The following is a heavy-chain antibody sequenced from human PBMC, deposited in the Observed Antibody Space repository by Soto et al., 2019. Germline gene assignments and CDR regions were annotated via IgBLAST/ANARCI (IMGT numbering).Heavy chain of an antibody. V-gene: IGHV4-59*08. CDR1: GGSISSYY. Sequence: QVQLQESGPGLVKPSETLSLTCTVSGGSISSYYWNWIRQPPGKGLEWIGYIYYTGSTNYHPSLKGRLTISVDTSKNQFSLNLSSVTAADTAVYYCASTRTYCSGGSCYSPFDYWGQGTLVTVSS. CDR3: ASTRTYCSGGSCYSPFDY. J-gene: IGHJ4*02. CDR2: IYYTGST. D-gene: IGHD2-15*01.